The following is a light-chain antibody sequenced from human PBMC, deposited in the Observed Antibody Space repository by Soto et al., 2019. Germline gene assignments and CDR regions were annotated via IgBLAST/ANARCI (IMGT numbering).Light chain of an antibody. CDR3: YSYTTTSTYV. CDR2: EVT. CDR1: TSDVGGYHF. Sequence: QSALTQPASVSGSPGQSITLSCTGTTSDVGGYHFVSWYQQHPGKAPKLMIYEVTNQPSGVSDRFSGSKSGNTASLTISGLQAEDEADYYCYSYTTTSTYVFGSGTKLTVL. J-gene: IGLJ1*01. V-gene: IGLV2-14*01.